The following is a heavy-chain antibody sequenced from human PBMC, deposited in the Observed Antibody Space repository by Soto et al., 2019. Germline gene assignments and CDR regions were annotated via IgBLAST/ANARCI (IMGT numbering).Heavy chain of an antibody. Sequence: ASVKVSCKASGYSFSSYGVNWVRQAPGQGLEWMGWINTYNGNRNYAQKFEDRVTMTTATSTNTVYMELRSLKSDDTAIYYCARDRLRGYDSSGFYSWGQGTLVTVSS. V-gene: IGHV1-18*01. CDR3: ARDRLRGYDSSGFYS. CDR1: GYSFSSYG. J-gene: IGHJ4*02. CDR2: INTYNGNR. D-gene: IGHD3-22*01.